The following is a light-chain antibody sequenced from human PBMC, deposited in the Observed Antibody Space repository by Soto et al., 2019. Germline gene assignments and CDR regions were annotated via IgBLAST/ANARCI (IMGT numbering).Light chain of an antibody. V-gene: IGKV1-6*01. CDR1: QAIRTA. CDR2: AAS. J-gene: IGKJ1*01. Sequence: IQMTQSPSSLSASVGYSVTITCRASQAIRTALGWYQQKTGKAPKLFIYAASTLQGGVPPRFRGSGSGTDFTLTISSLQPEDFETYYCLLDFSYFWAFGQGTKVDIK. CDR3: LLDFSYFWA.